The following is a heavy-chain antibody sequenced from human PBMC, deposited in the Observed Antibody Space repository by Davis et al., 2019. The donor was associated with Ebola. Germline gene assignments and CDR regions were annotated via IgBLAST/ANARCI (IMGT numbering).Heavy chain of an antibody. CDR1: GGSISSGGYS. CDR2: IYHSGST. Sequence: LRLSCAVSGGSISSGGYSWSWIRQPPGKGLEWIGYIYHSGSTYYNPSLKSRVTISVDTSKNQFSLKLSSVTAADTAVYYCAREMGIAAAGTLWFDPWGQGTLVTVSS. J-gene: IGHJ5*02. CDR3: AREMGIAAAGTLWFDP. D-gene: IGHD6-13*01. V-gene: IGHV4-30-2*01.